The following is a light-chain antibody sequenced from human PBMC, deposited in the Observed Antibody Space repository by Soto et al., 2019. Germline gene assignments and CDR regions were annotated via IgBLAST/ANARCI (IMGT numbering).Light chain of an antibody. CDR2: DNN. CDR3: GTGGVSGGV. Sequence: QSVLTQPPSVSAAPGQKVTISCSGSSSNIGNNYVAWYQQLPGTAPKLLIDDNNKRPSGIPERFSGSKSGTSATLDITGLQTGDEAVYYCGTGGVSGGVFGGGTKVTVL. CDR1: SSNIGNNY. V-gene: IGLV1-51*01. J-gene: IGLJ2*01.